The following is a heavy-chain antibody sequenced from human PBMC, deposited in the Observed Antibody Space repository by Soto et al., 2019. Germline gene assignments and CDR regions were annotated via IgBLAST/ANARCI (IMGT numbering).Heavy chain of an antibody. J-gene: IGHJ6*02. Sequence: GGSLRLSCAASGFTFSSYSMNWVRQAPGKGLEWVSYISSSSSTLYYADSVKGRFTSSRDNAKNSLYLQMNSLRDEDTAVYYCARDRRGYVVATIFLQGNYYYGMDVWGQGTTVTVSS. CDR1: GFTFSSYS. D-gene: IGHD5-12*01. V-gene: IGHV3-48*02. CDR2: ISSSSSTL. CDR3: ARDRRGYVVATIFLQGNYYYGMDV.